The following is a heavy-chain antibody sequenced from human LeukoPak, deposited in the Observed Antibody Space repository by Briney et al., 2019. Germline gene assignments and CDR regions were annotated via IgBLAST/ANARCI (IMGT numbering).Heavy chain of an antibody. CDR3: ARGDDFSGDH. D-gene: IGHD1-1*01. CDR2: IHPEGNEK. J-gene: IGHJ4*02. V-gene: IGHV3-7*04. Sequence: SGGSPRLSCAASGFTFSSYAMSWVRQAPGRGLEWVANIHPEGNEKYHVESVKGRFTISRDNAKNLLFLQMNGLRVEDTAVYYCARGDDFSGDHWGQGTLVTVSS. CDR1: GFTFSSYA.